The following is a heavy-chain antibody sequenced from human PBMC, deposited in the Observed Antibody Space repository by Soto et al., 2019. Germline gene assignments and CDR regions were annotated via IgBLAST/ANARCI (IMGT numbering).Heavy chain of an antibody. CDR3: VKGGWLDF. V-gene: IGHV3-23*01. CDR1: GFTFSTFE. D-gene: IGHD3-16*01. Sequence: EVQLLESGGGLVQPGGSLRLSCAASGFTFSTFEMSWVRQAPGRGLEWVSFISDDSSRTYYADAVKGRFTISGDNSKHTLYLQMNSLTAEDTAVYACVKGGWLDFWGQGTLVTVSS. CDR2: ISDDSSRT. J-gene: IGHJ5*01.